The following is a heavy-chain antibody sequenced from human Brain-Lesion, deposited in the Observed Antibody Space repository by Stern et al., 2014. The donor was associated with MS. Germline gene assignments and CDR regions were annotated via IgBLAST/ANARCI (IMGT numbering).Heavy chain of an antibody. J-gene: IGHJ4*02. CDR1: GASISSGTSY. Sequence: QVQLQESGPGLVKPSQTLSLTCTVSGASISSGTSYWSWIRQPAGGGLEWIGRLHASGATHYNPSLKSRVTISGDTSKNQFSLTLNSVTAADTAVYYCARGHWELLGNNYFDSWGQGTLVTVSS. D-gene: IGHD1-26*01. CDR3: ARGHWELLGNNYFDS. V-gene: IGHV4-61*02. CDR2: LHASGAT.